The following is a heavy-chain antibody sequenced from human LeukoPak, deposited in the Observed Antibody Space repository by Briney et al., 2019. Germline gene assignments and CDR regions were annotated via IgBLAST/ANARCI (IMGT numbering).Heavy chain of an antibody. V-gene: IGHV4-59*08. Sequence: SETLSLTCTVSGGSISRYYWSWIRQPPGKGLEWIGYIYYSGSTNYNPSLKSRVTISVDTSKNQFSLELSSVTAADTAVYYCARRDDNTSLDYWGQGTLVTVSS. CDR2: IYYSGST. CDR3: ARRDDNTSLDY. CDR1: GGSISRYY. J-gene: IGHJ4*02. D-gene: IGHD2-2*01.